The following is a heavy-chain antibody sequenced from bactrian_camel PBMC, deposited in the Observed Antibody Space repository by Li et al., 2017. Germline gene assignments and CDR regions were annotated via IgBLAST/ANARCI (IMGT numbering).Heavy chain of an antibody. CDR1: TGTDSRYS. Sequence: HVQLVESGGGSVQAGGSLQLSCVTSTGTDSRYSLAWFRQAPGKEREGVAAIDSDGRASSTSYTDSVKGRFTISRDSAKNTVYLQMNSLKPEDTAMYYCAADLLCGGSWLSESFKMRGDENYYWGQGTQVTVS. CDR2: IDSDGRASST. CDR3: AADLLCGGSWLSESFKMRGDENYY. D-gene: IGHD2*01. V-gene: IGHV3S53*01. J-gene: IGHJ4*01.